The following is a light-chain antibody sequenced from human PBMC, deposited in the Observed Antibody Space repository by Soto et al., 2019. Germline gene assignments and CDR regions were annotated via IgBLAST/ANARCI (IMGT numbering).Light chain of an antibody. Sequence: DIQMTQSPSTLSASVGDRVTITCRASQSISSWLAWYQQKPGKAPKLLIYKASTLERGVPSRFGGSGSGTEFTLTISSLQSDDFGTYYCQQYNAYSWTFGQGTKVDIK. V-gene: IGKV1-5*03. CDR2: KAS. J-gene: IGKJ1*01. CDR1: QSISSW. CDR3: QQYNAYSWT.